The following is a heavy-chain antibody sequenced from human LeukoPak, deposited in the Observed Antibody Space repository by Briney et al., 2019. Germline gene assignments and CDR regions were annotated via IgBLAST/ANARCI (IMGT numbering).Heavy chain of an antibody. Sequence: KPSETLSLTCTVSGGSISSGGYYWSWIRQHPGKGLEWIGYIYYSGSTYYNPSLKSRVTISVDTSKNQFSLKLSSVTAADTAVYYCARVDSSSASFDYWGQGTLVTVSS. CDR2: IYYSGST. V-gene: IGHV4-31*03. D-gene: IGHD6-13*01. J-gene: IGHJ4*02. CDR1: GGSISSGGYY. CDR3: ARVDSSSASFDY.